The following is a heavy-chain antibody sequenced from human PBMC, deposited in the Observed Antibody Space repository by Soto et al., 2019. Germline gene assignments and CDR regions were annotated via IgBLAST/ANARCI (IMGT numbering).Heavy chain of an antibody. J-gene: IGHJ6*02. CDR3: ARDLRLYDILTGYYPRYYGMDV. CDR2: ISYDGSNK. Sequence: GGSLRLSCAASGFTFSSYAMHWVRQAPGKGLEWVAVISYDGSNKYYADSVKGRFTISRDNSKNTLYLQMNSLRAEDTAVYYCARDLRLYDILTGYYPRYYGMDVWGQGTTVTVSS. CDR1: GFTFSSYA. D-gene: IGHD3-9*01. V-gene: IGHV3-30-3*01.